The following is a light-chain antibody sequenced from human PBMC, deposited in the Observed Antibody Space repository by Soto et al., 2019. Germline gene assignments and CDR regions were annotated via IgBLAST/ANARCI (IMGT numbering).Light chain of an antibody. CDR2: GAS. CDR1: QSVSSSY. J-gene: IGKJ4*01. CDR3: QPYGSSHLS. Sequence: TLSLSPGERATLSFRAIQSVSSSYLAWYQQKPGQAPRLLIYGASSRATGIPDRFSGSGSGTDFTLTISRLEPEDFAVYYCQPYGSSHLSFGGWTKVEIK. V-gene: IGKV3-20*01.